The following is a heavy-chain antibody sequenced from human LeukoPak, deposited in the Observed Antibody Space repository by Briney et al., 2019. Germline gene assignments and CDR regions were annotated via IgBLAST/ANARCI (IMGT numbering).Heavy chain of an antibody. Sequence: ASVKVSCKASGYTFTAYYLSWVRQAPGQGLEWMGWINPNSGATSYTQKFQGRVTMTRDTSISTAYVEVSTLTSDDTALYYCTRVDWSWNYSDFWGQGTLVTVSS. V-gene: IGHV1-2*02. CDR2: INPNSGAT. CDR1: GYTFTAYY. D-gene: IGHD3/OR15-3a*01. J-gene: IGHJ4*02. CDR3: TRVDWSWNYSDF.